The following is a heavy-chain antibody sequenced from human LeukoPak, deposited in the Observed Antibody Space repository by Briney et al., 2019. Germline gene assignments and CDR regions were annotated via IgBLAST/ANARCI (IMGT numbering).Heavy chain of an antibody. J-gene: IGHJ4*02. V-gene: IGHV3-21*01. D-gene: IGHD6-19*01. Sequence: GGSLRLSCSASGFTFSTYDMNWVRQAPGKGLEWVSSITSRSKYIYYAGSVKGRFTISRDNANNLLFLQMESLRDEDMAVYYCARYVGPNIAVAGSDFWGQGTLVTVSS. CDR2: ITSRSKYI. CDR1: GFTFSTYD. CDR3: ARYVGPNIAVAGSDF.